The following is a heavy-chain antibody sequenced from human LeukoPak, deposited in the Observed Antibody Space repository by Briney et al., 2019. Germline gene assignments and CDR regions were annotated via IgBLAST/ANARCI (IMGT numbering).Heavy chain of an antibody. V-gene: IGHV1-69*04. CDR3: AIDVDFDY. D-gene: IGHD5-12*01. CDR2: IIPILGIA. CDR1: GGTFSSYA. J-gene: IGHJ4*02. Sequence: SVKVSCKASGGTFSSYAISWVRQAPGQGLEWMGRIIPILGIANYAQRFQGRVTITADKSTSTAYMELSSLRSEDTAVYYCAIDVDFDYWGQGTLVTVSS.